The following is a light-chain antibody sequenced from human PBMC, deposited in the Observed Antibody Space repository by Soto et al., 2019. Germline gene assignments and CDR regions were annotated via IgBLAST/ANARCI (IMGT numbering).Light chain of an antibody. CDR3: ATWDDSLNGV. CDR2: TNN. V-gene: IGLV1-44*01. Sequence: QSVLTQPPSAIGTPGQTVTISCSGGSSNIGSNTVNWYQQVPGSAPKLLIFTNNLRPSGVPDRFSGSKSDTSAYLAISGLQSEDEADYYCATWDDSLNGVFGGGTKLTVL. J-gene: IGLJ3*02. CDR1: SSNIGSNT.